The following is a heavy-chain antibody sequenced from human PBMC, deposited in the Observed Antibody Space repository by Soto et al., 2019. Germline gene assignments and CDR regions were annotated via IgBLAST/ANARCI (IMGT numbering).Heavy chain of an antibody. CDR2: IYYSGST. CDR3: ARTAGRGAFDI. CDR1: GGSISSSSYY. Sequence: QLQLQESGPGLVKPSETLSLTCTVSGGSISSSSYYWGWIRQPPGKGLEWIGSIYYSGSTYYNPSLKSRVIISVDTSKNQFSLKLSSVTAADTAVYYWARTAGRGAFDILGQGTMVTGSS. D-gene: IGHD1-26*01. V-gene: IGHV4-39*01. J-gene: IGHJ3*02.